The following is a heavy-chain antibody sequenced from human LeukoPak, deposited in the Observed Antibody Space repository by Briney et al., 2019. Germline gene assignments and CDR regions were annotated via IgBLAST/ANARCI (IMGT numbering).Heavy chain of an antibody. CDR2: INHSGST. CDR3: ARATTSSGWTRAEYFQN. CDR1: GYSISGVYY. Sequence: PSETLSLTCAVSGYSISGVYYWGWIRPPPGRGLERIGEINHSGSTNYNPSLKSRFTISVDNAKNHFSLQLSSLTAADTAVYYCARATTSSGWTRAEYFQNWGQGTLVTVSS. J-gene: IGHJ1*01. D-gene: IGHD6-19*01. V-gene: IGHV4-38-2*01.